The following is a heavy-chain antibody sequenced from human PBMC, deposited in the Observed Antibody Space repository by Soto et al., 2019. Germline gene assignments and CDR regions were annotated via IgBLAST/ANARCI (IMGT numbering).Heavy chain of an antibody. CDR3: ASTKRRYCSGGSCYFYGMDV. Sequence: GGSLRLSCAASGFTFSSYAMHWVRQAPGKGLEWVAVISYDGSNKYYADSVKGRFTISRDNSKNTLYLQMNSLRAEDTAVYYCASTKRRYCSGGSCYFYGMDVWGQGTTVTVSS. J-gene: IGHJ6*02. CDR2: ISYDGSNK. D-gene: IGHD2-15*01. V-gene: IGHV3-30-3*01. CDR1: GFTFSSYA.